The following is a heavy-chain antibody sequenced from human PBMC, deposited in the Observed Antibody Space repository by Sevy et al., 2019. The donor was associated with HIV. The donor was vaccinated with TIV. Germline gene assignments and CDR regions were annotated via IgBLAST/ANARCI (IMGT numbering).Heavy chain of an antibody. CDR2: ISYDGSNK. Sequence: GEPLKISCAASGITFSSHAMHWVRQAPGKGLEWVTIISYDGSNKYYADSVKGRFTISRDNSKNTLYLQMNSLRAEDTAVYYCARADYGDYSGEFDYWGQGTLVTVSS. CDR3: ARADYGDYSGEFDY. D-gene: IGHD4-17*01. V-gene: IGHV3-30-3*01. CDR1: GITFSSHA. J-gene: IGHJ4*02.